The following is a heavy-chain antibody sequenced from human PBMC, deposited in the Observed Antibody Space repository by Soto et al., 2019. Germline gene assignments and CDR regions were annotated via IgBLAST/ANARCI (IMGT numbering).Heavy chain of an antibody. Sequence: SETLSLTCTVSGGSISSYYWSWIRQPPGKGLEWIGYIYYSGSTNYNPSLKSRVTISVDTSKSHFSLKLSSVTAADTAVYYCARGVRGASVFDPWGQGTLVTVSS. D-gene: IGHD3-10*01. J-gene: IGHJ5*02. V-gene: IGHV4-59*01. CDR3: ARGVRGASVFDP. CDR1: GGSISSYY. CDR2: IYYSGST.